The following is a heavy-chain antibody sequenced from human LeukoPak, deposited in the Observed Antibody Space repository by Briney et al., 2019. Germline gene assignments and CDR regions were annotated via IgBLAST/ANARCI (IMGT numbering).Heavy chain of an antibody. J-gene: IGHJ1*01. V-gene: IGHV3-21*01. CDR1: GFTFSSYS. Sequence: GGSLRLSCAAPGFTFSSYSMNWVRQAPGKGLEWVSSISSSSSYIYYADSVKGRFTISRDNAKNSLYLQMNRLRAEDTAVYYCARDLTMVRGVVGYWGQGTLVTVSS. D-gene: IGHD3-10*01. CDR3: ARDLTMVRGVVGY. CDR2: ISSSSSYI.